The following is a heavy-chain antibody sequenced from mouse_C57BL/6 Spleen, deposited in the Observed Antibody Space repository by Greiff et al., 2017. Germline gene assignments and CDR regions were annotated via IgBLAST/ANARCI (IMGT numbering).Heavy chain of an antibody. CDR3: SYDDYDAASAWFAY. V-gene: IGHV1-15*01. D-gene: IGHD2-4*01. CDR1: GYTFTDYD. Sequence: VQLQESGAELVRPGASVTLSCKASGYTFTDYDMHWVKQTPVNGLEWIGAIDPENGGTAYNQKFKGKAILTEDKSSSIAYMELRTLTSEDYAVYYCSYDDYDAASAWFAYWGQGTLLTVSA. J-gene: IGHJ3*01. CDR2: IDPENGGT.